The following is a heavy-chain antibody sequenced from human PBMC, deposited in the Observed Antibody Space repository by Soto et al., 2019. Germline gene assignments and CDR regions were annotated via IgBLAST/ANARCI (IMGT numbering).Heavy chain of an antibody. V-gene: IGHV1-46*01. CDR3: ARDEVANTGGWNYVATWYYVGMDV. CDR2: INPSGGNT. CDR1: GYDFTNHF. Sequence: QVQLVQSGSEVKKPGASVKVSCTASGYDFTNHFIHWVRQAPGQGPEWMGIINPSGGNTSYAQTLQGMLTLTRDTSTSSVYMELSSLRSQDAATYYCARDEVANTGGWNYVATWYYVGMDVWGRGNTVTVSS. J-gene: IGHJ6*02. D-gene: IGHD1-7*01.